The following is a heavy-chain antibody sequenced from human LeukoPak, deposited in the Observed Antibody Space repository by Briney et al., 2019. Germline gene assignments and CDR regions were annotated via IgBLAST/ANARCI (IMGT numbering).Heavy chain of an antibody. CDR3: ARSPPAAAAPFDP. D-gene: IGHD6-13*01. J-gene: IGHJ5*02. CDR2: IYASGST. V-gene: IGHV4-4*07. Sequence: PSETLSLTCTVSGGSISSYYWSWIRQPAGKGLEWIGRIYASGSTNYNPSLKSRVTMSVDTSKNQFSLKPSSVTAADTAVYYCARSPPAAAAPFDPWGQGTLVTVSS. CDR1: GGSISSYY.